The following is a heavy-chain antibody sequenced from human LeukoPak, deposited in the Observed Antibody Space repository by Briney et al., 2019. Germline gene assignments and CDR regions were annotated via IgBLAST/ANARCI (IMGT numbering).Heavy chain of an antibody. CDR3: ATSRGSWPDYFDY. CDR1: GFTFDDYA. CDR2: ISWNSGIR. V-gene: IGHV3-9*01. D-gene: IGHD6-13*01. J-gene: IGHJ4*02. Sequence: GGSLRLSCAASGFTFDDYAMHWVRQAPGKGLEWVSFISWNSGIRGYADSVKGRFTISRDNAKNSLYLQMNSLRAEDTAVYYCATSRGSWPDYFDYWGQGTLVTVSS.